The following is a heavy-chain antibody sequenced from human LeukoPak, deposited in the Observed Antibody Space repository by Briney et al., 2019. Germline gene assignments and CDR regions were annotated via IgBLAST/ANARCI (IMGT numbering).Heavy chain of an antibody. D-gene: IGHD2-15*01. V-gene: IGHV3-23*01. CDR2: ISGSGDKT. CDR3: AKDTTAWWYHRAYMNV. J-gene: IGHJ6*03. CDR1: GFSLSTYA. Sequence: GGSLRLSCAASGFSLSTYALSWVRQAPGGGLEWVAAISGSGDKTYHADSVKGRFTISKDNSANRLSLQMDSLRAEDTAVYFCAKDTTAWWYHRAYMNVWGKGTTVTVSS.